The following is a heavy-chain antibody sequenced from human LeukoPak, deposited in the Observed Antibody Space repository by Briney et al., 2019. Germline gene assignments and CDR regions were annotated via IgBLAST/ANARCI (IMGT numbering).Heavy chain of an antibody. V-gene: IGHV3-11*04. D-gene: IGHD3-10*02. J-gene: IGHJ6*04. Sequence: GRSLRLSRAASGFTFSDHYMGWVRQAPGKGLEWVSYISSSGSTIYYADSVKGRFTISRDNAKNSLYLQMNSLRAEDTAVYYCAELGITMIGGVWGKGTTVTISS. CDR2: ISSSGSTI. CDR1: GFTFSDHY. CDR3: AELGITMIGGV.